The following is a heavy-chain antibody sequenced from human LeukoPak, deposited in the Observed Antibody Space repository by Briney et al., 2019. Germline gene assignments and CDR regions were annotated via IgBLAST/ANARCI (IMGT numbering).Heavy chain of an antibody. CDR3: ARDKFGDYRGNSNGAFDI. Sequence: PSETLSLTCTVSGGSINSGYYYWSWIRQPAGKGLEWIGRVYTSGSTNYNPSLKSRVTISVDTSKNQFSLKLSSVTAADTAVYYCARDKFGDYRGNSNGAFDIWGQGTLVTVSS. J-gene: IGHJ3*02. CDR1: GGSINSGYYY. CDR2: VYTSGST. D-gene: IGHD4-23*01. V-gene: IGHV4-61*02.